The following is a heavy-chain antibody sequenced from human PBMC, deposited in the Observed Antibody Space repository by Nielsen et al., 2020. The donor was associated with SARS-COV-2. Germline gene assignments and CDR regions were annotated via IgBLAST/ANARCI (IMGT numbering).Heavy chain of an antibody. CDR1: GFTFSDYY. CDR3: ARVERSRGLLDY. J-gene: IGHJ4*02. CDR2: ISSSSSYT. V-gene: IGHV3-11*05. Sequence: GESLKISCAASGFTFSDYYMSWIRQAPGKGLEWVSYISSSSSYTNYADSVKGRFTISRDNAKNSLYLQMNSLRAEDTAAYYCARVERSRGLLDYWGQGTLVTVSS. D-gene: IGHD1-1*01.